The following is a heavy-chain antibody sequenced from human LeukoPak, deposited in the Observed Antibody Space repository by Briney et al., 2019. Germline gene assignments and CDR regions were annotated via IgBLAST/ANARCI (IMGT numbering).Heavy chain of an antibody. D-gene: IGHD3-9*01. Sequence: ASVKVSCKASGYTFTSYDINWVRQATGQGLEWMGWMNPNSGNTGYAQKFQGRVTMTRNTSISTAYMELSSLRSEDTAVYYCSRATYDILTGSHDSDYWGQGTLVTVSS. CDR2: MNPNSGNT. J-gene: IGHJ4*02. CDR1: GYTFTSYD. V-gene: IGHV1-8*01. CDR3: SRATYDILTGSHDSDY.